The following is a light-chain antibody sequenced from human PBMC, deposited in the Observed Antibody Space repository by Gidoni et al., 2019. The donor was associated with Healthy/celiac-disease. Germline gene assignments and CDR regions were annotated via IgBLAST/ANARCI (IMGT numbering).Light chain of an antibody. J-gene: IGKJ2*01. CDR1: QSVSSN. CDR2: GAS. V-gene: IGKV3-15*01. Sequence: ERVMTQSPATLSVSPGERATLSCRASQSVSSNLAWYQQKPGQAPRLLIYGASTRATGIPARFSGSGSGTEFTLTIRRLQSEDFAVYYCQQYNNWPLYTFXQXTKLEIK. CDR3: QQYNNWPLYT.